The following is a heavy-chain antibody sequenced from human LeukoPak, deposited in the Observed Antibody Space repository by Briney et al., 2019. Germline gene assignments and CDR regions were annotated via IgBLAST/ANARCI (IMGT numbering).Heavy chain of an antibody. CDR3: ARDSVVVAAHYFDY. V-gene: IGHV3-7*01. CDR2: IKQDGSEK. Sequence: GGSLRLSCAASGFTFSSYWMSWVRQAPGKGLEWVANIKQDGSEKYYVDSVKGRFTISRDNAKNSLYLQMNSLRAEDTAVYYCARDSVVVAAHYFDYWGQGTLVTVSS. CDR1: GFTFSSYW. D-gene: IGHD2-15*01. J-gene: IGHJ4*02.